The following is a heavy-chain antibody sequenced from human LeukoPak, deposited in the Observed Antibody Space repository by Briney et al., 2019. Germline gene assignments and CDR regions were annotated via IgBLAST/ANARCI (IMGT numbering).Heavy chain of an antibody. V-gene: IGHV4-4*07. CDR2: IYTSGST. Sequence: PSETLSLTCTVSGGSISSYYWSWIRQPAGKGLEWIGRIYTSGSTNYNPSLKSRVTMSVDTSKNQFSLRVNSLTAADTAVYYCARDNGDYYSYYYMDVWGKGTTVTISS. CDR1: GGSISSYY. J-gene: IGHJ6*03. D-gene: IGHD4-17*01. CDR3: ARDNGDYYSYYYMDV.